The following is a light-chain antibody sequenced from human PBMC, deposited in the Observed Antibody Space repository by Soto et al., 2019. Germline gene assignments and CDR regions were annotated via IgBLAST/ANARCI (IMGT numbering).Light chain of an antibody. V-gene: IGLV2-14*01. CDR2: EVS. Sequence: QSALTQPASVSGSPGQSITISCTGTNVDVGGCNYVSWYQHHPGKAPKLLIFEVSNRPSGVSNRFSGSKSGNTASLTISGLQSEDEADYYCASYTIKTTYVFGSGTRSPS. CDR3: ASYTIKTTYV. J-gene: IGLJ1*01. CDR1: NVDVGGCNY.